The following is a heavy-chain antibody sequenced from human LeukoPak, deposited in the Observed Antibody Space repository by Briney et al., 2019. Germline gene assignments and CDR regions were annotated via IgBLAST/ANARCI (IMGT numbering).Heavy chain of an antibody. V-gene: IGHV4-59*08. CDR2: ISYSGST. CDR1: GGSISSYY. CDR3: ARHGSDYSFDY. J-gene: IGHJ4*02. Sequence: PSETLSLTCTVSGGSISSYYWSWIRQPPGKGLEWIGYISYSGSTSYNPSLKSRVTISVDTSKNQFSLKLRSVTAADTAVYYCARHGSDYSFDYWGQGTLGTVSS. D-gene: IGHD3-22*01.